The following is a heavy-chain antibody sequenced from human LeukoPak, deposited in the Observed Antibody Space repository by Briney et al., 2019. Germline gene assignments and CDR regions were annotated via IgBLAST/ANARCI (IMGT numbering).Heavy chain of an antibody. CDR3: AKAPFTNWSGWFDP. CDR2: LDPEDDKR. D-gene: IGHD7-27*01. Sequence: GASVKVSCKVSGYTISEVSIHWVRQAPGKGLEWMGGLDPEDDKRFYAQKFQGRVTMTEDTSTDTAYMELSSLRSDDTAVYYCAKAPFTNWSGWFDPWGQGTPVTVSS. CDR1: GYTISEVS. V-gene: IGHV1-24*01. J-gene: IGHJ5*02.